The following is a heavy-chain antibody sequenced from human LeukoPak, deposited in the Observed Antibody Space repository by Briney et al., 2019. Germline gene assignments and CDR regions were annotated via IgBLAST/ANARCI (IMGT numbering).Heavy chain of an antibody. Sequence: SETLSPTCIVSGGSISSYYWSWIRQPPGKGLEWIGYIYYSGSTNYNPSLKSRVTISVDTSKNQFSLKLSSVTAADTAVYYCARGSGGYYYDSSGYLGSWGQGTLVTVSS. CDR1: GGSISSYY. V-gene: IGHV4-59*01. CDR3: ARGSGGYYYDSSGYLGS. CDR2: IYYSGST. J-gene: IGHJ5*01. D-gene: IGHD3-22*01.